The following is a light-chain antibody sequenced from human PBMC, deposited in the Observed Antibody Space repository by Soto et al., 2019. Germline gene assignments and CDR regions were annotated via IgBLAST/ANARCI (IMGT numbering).Light chain of an antibody. CDR1: SXDVGAYNY. CDR3: SSYTSFNTLV. CDR2: EVS. V-gene: IGLV2-14*01. Sequence: QSVLTQPASVSGSPGQSITISCTGTSXDVGAYNYVSWYQQHPGKAPKLVIYEVSNRPSGVSNRFSGSKSGNTASLTVSGLQAEDEGDYFCSSYTSFNTLVFGGGTKVTVL. J-gene: IGLJ2*01.